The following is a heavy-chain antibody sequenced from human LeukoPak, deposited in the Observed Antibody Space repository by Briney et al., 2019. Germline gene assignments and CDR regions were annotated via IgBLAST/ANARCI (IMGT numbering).Heavy chain of an antibody. CDR3: AKEGRSLQTY. CDR2: IKEDGTET. CDR1: GFMFSSNW. J-gene: IGHJ4*02. Sequence: GGSLRLSCAASGFMFSSNWMNWVRLAPGKGLEWVANIKEDGTETYYVDSVKGRFTISRDNAKNSLYLQMNSLRVEDTAVYYCAKEGRSLQTYWGQGTLVTVSS. V-gene: IGHV3-7*03. D-gene: IGHD5-24*01.